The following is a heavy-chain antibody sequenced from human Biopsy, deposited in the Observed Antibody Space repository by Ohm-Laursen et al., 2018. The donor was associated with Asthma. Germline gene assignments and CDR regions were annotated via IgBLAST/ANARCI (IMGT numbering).Heavy chain of an antibody. CDR1: GYTVTRYA. V-gene: IGHV7-4-1*02. CDR2: INTNTGNP. Sequence: SVKVSCKASGYTVTRYAINWVRQAPGQGLEWMGWINTNTGNPTYAQGFTGRFVFSLDTSVNTAHLQTSSLKAEDTAVYYCARMISYYHEMRAPFFDYWGQGTLVTVSS. D-gene: IGHD3-22*01. J-gene: IGHJ4*02. CDR3: ARMISYYHEMRAPFFDY.